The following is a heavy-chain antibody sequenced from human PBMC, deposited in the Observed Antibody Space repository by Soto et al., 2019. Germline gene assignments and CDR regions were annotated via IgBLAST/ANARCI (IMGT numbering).Heavy chain of an antibody. CDR1: GGSFSGYY. D-gene: IGHD3-16*02. CDR2: INHSGST. CDR3: ARARLERLGEFSLSLSRYFDY. V-gene: IGHV4-34*01. Sequence: RSLTCAVYGGSFSGYYWSWIRQPPGKGLEWIGEINHSGSTNYNPSLKGRVTISVDTSKNQFSLKLSSVTAADTAVYYCARARLERLGEFSLSLSRYFDYWGQGTLVTVSS. J-gene: IGHJ4*02.